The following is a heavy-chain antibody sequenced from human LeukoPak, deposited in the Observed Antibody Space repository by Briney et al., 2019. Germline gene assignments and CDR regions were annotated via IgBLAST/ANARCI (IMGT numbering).Heavy chain of an antibody. CDR3: ARALYSSGWPYFDY. CDR1: GFTFSDYS. Sequence: GGSLRLSCAASGFTFSDYSMNWVRQAPGKGLEWVSVIYSGGSTYYADSVKGGFTISRDNSKNTLYLQMNSLRAEDTAVYYCARALYSSGWPYFDYWGRGTLVTVSS. V-gene: IGHV3-66*01. J-gene: IGHJ4*02. D-gene: IGHD6-19*01. CDR2: IYSGGST.